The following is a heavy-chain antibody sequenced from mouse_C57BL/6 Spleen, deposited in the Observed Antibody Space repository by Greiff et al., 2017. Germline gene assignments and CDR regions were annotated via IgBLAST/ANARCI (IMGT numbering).Heavy chain of an antibody. CDR2: ISTGGSYT. J-gene: IGHJ4*01. V-gene: IGHV5-6*01. CDR3: ARQDDYGSSFLYYYAMDY. CDR1: GFTFSSYG. D-gene: IGHD1-1*01. Sequence: EVKLMEPGGDLVKPGGSLKLSCAASGFTFSSYGMPWVRQTPDKRLEWVATISTGGSYTYYPDSVKGRSTISRDNSKNTLYLQLSSLKSEDAAMYYCARQDDYGSSFLYYYAMDYWGQGTSLTVSS.